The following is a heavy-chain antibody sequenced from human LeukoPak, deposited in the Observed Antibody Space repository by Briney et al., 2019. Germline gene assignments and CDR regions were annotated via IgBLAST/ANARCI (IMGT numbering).Heavy chain of an antibody. J-gene: IGHJ2*01. CDR1: GFTFSSYA. CDR3: AKDLRTVVTRGYWYFDL. CDR2: ISGSGTNT. V-gene: IGHV3-23*01. D-gene: IGHD4-23*01. Sequence: GGSLRLSSVASGFTFSSYAMSWVRQAPGKGLEWVSVISGSGTNTDYADSLKGRFTISRDNSKNTLYLQMNSLRVEDTALYYCAKDLRTVVTRGYWYFDLWGRGTLVTVSS.